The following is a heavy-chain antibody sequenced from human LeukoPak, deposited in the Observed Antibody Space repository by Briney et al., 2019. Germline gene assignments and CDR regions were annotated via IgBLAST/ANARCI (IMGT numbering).Heavy chain of an antibody. V-gene: IGHV3-30-3*01. CDR2: ISYDGSNK. Sequence: GGSLRLSCAASGFTFSSYAMHWVRQAPGKGLEWVAVISYDGSNKYYADSVKGRFTISRDNSKHTLILQMNSLRLEDTAVYYCARDLQNIAIRPSFAYWGQGTLVIVSS. CDR1: GFTFSSYA. CDR3: ARDLQNIAIRPSFAY. J-gene: IGHJ4*02. D-gene: IGHD5-12*01.